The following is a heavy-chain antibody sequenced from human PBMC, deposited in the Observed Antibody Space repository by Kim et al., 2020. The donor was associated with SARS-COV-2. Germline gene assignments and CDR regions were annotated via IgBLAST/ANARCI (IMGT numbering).Heavy chain of an antibody. V-gene: IGHV1-18*01. CDR3: ARDFIVVVPAAIVGYYYGMDV. CDR1: GYTFTSYG. CDR2: ISAYNGNT. Sequence: ASVKVSCKASGYTFTSYGISWVRQAPGQGLEWMGWISAYNGNTNYAQKLQGRVTMTTDTSTSTAYMELRSLRSDDTAVYYCARDFIVVVPAAIVGYYYGMDVWGQGTTVTVSS. J-gene: IGHJ6*02. D-gene: IGHD2-2*01.